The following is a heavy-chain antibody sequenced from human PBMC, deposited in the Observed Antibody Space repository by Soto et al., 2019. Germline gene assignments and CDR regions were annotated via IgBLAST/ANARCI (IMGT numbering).Heavy chain of an antibody. CDR2: IYYSGST. Sequence: QVQLQESGPGLVKPSQTLSLTCTVSGGSISSGGYYWSWIRLHPGRGLEWIGYIYYSGSTYYNPSLKSRVTISVDTSKNQFSLKLSSVTAADTAVYYCARVGWVGAWGWNWDYWGQGTLVTVSS. CDR3: ARVGWVGAWGWNWDY. CDR1: GGSISSGGYY. J-gene: IGHJ4*02. D-gene: IGHD1-26*01. V-gene: IGHV4-31*03.